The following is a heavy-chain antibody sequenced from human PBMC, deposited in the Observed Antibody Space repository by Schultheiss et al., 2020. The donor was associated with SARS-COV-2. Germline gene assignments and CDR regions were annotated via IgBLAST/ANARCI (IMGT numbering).Heavy chain of an antibody. Sequence: ASVKVSCKASGYTFTGYYMHWVRQAPGQGLEWMGWINPNSGGTNYAQKFQGRVTITRDTSASTAYMELSRLRSEDTAVYYCARDPGGYSNYDWFDPWGQGTLVTVSS. V-gene: IGHV1-2*02. CDR2: INPNSGGT. CDR3: ARDPGGYSNYDWFDP. CDR1: GYTFTGYY. D-gene: IGHD4-11*01. J-gene: IGHJ5*02.